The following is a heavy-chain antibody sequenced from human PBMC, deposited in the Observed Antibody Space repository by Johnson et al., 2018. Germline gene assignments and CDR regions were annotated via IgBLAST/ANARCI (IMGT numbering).Heavy chain of an antibody. CDR2: IKEDGSAK. D-gene: IGHD6-19*01. J-gene: IGHJ6*02. CDR3: ARDRAVAGWDYYYFGLDV. V-gene: IGHV3-7*01. Sequence: VQLVQSGGGVVQPGRSLRLSCAASGFTFSSNGMHWVRQAPGKGLEWVANIKEDGSAKYYVDSVKGRFTISRDNAKKSLYLQMNSLRVEDTVVDYCARDRAVAGWDYYYFGLDVWGQGTTVTVSS. CDR1: GFTFSSNG.